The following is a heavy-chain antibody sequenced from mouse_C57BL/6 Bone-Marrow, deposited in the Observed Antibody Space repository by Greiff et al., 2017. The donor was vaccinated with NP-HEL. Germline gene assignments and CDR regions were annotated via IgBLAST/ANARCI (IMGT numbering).Heavy chain of an antibody. CDR2: IDPSDSYT. V-gene: IGHV1-59*01. J-gene: IGHJ4*01. CDR1: GYTFTSYW. Sequence: QVQLQQPGAELVRPGTSVKLSCKASGYTFTSYWMHWVKQRPGQGLEWIGVIDPSDSYTNYNQKFKGKATLTVDTSSSTAYMQLSSLTSEDSAVYYCASSYGDYAMDYWGQGTSVTVSS. CDR3: ASSYGDYAMDY. D-gene: IGHD1-1*01.